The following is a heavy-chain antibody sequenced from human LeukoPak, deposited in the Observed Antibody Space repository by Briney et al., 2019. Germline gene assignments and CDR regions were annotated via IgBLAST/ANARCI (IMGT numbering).Heavy chain of an antibody. J-gene: IGHJ4*02. CDR1: GFTFSSYS. Sequence: PGGSLRLSCAASGFTFSSYSMNWVRQAPGKGLEWVSSISSSSSYIYYADSVKGRFTISRDNAKNPLYLQMNSLRAEDTAVYYCATFGGVIVGFDYWGQGTLVTVSS. CDR3: ATFGGVIVGFDY. D-gene: IGHD3-16*02. V-gene: IGHV3-21*01. CDR2: ISSSSSYI.